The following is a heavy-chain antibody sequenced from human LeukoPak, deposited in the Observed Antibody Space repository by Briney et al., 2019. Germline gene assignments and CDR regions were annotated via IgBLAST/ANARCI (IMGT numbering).Heavy chain of an antibody. CDR2: IKQDGSEK. D-gene: IGHD3-22*01. V-gene: IGHV3-7*01. CDR1: GFTFSSYW. CDR3: ARGWWGYYYDSSGYYQH. J-gene: IGHJ1*01. Sequence: GGSLRLSCAASGFTFSSYWMSWVRQAPGKGLEWVANIKQDGSEKYYVDSVKGRFTISRDNAKNSLYLQMNSLRAEDTAVYYCARGWWGYYYDSSGYYQHWGQGTLVTVSS.